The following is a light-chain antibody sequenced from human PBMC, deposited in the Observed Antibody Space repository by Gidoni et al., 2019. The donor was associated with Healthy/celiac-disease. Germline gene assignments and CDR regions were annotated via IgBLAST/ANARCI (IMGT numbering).Light chain of an antibody. CDR3: QQYDNLSLT. J-gene: IGKJ4*01. Sequence: DIQMTKSPSSLSASVGDRVTITCQASQDISNYLNWYQQKPGKAPKLLIYDASNLETGVPSRFSGSGSGTDFTFTISSLQPEDIATYYCQQYDNLSLTFXGXTKVEIK. CDR2: DAS. CDR1: QDISNY. V-gene: IGKV1-33*01.